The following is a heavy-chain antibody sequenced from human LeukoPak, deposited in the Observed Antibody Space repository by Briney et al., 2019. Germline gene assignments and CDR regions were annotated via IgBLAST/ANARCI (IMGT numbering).Heavy chain of an antibody. CDR3: ARHNKRGAAGPRVYAFDI. CDR1: GGSISSSSYY. J-gene: IGHJ3*02. V-gene: IGHV4-39*01. D-gene: IGHD6-13*01. Sequence: SETLSLTCTVSGGSISSSSYYWGWIRQPPGKGLEWIGSIYYSGSTYYNPSLKSRVTISVDTSKNQFSLKLSSVTAADTAVYYCARHNKRGAAGPRVYAFDIWGRGTMVTVSS. CDR2: IYYSGST.